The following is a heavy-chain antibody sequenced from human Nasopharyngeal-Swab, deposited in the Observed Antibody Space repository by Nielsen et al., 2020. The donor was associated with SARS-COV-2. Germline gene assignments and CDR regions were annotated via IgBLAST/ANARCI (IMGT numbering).Heavy chain of an antibody. CDR2: ISGSGSST. Sequence: GESLKISCAASGFTFNSYAMSWVRQAPGKGLEWVSSISGSGSSTYYADSVKGRFTISRDNSKNTLYLQMNSLRAEDTAVYYCAKDGHILTGYYNPYYYYYYGMDVWGQGTTVTVSS. CDR3: AKDGHILTGYYNPYYYYYYGMDV. J-gene: IGHJ6*02. CDR1: GFTFNSYA. D-gene: IGHD3-9*01. V-gene: IGHV3-23*01.